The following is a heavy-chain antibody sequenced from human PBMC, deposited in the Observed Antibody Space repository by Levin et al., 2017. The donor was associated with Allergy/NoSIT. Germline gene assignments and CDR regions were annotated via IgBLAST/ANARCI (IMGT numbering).Heavy chain of an antibody. J-gene: IGHJ6*02. V-gene: IGHV3-21*01. D-gene: IGHD3-16*01. Sequence: GGSLRLSCAASGFTFSSYSMNWFRQPPGKGLEWVSSISSSSSYTYYEASVRGRFTISRDTAKNSLYLQMNSLRAEDTSVYYCARLRYASAKTLYRYYCYGMDVWGQGTTVTVSS. CDR3: ARLRYASAKTLYRYYCYGMDV. CDR2: ISSSSSYT. CDR1: GFTFSSYS.